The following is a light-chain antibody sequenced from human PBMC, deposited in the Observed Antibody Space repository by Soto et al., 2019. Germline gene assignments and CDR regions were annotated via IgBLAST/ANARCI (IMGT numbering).Light chain of an antibody. CDR2: AVS. CDR3: SSHPSSSPLLV. Sequence: QSALTQPASVSGSPGQSITISCTGTSSDVGGYNYVSWYQHHPVKAPSLMIFAVSYRPSGVSNRFSASKSGNTASLTISGLQAEDAADYYCSSHPSSSPLLVFGGGNQLTVL. V-gene: IGLV2-14*03. J-gene: IGLJ2*01. CDR1: SSDVGGYNY.